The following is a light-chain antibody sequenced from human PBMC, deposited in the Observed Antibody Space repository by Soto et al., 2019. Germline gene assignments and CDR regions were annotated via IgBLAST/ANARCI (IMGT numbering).Light chain of an antibody. CDR1: QSVRSN. CDR2: GAS. CDR3: HQYDDWHT. Sequence: VMTQSPATLSVSPGERATLSCRASQSVRSNLAWYQQKPGQALRLLIYGASTRATGVPARFSGSGFGTEFTLTISSLQSEDFAIHYCHQYDDWHTFGQGTRLEIK. J-gene: IGKJ5*01. V-gene: IGKV3-15*01.